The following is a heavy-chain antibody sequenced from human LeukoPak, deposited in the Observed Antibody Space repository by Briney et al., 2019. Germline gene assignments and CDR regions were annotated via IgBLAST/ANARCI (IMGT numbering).Heavy chain of an antibody. J-gene: IGHJ4*02. V-gene: IGHV4-34*01. Sequence: PSETLSLTCAVYGGSFSGYYWSWIRQPPGKGLEWIGEINHSGITNYNPSLKSRVTISVDTSKNQFSLKLSSVTAADTAVYYCARAYSSSSYFDYWGQGTLVTVSS. CDR2: INHSGIT. D-gene: IGHD6-6*01. CDR1: GGSFSGYY. CDR3: ARAYSSSSYFDY.